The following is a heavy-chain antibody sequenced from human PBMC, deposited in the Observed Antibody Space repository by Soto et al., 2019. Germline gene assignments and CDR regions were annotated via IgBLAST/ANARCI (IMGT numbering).Heavy chain of an antibody. J-gene: IGHJ6*03. V-gene: IGHV4-59*01. CDR3: ARGGTAARRPGFYFFYMDV. CDR2: VYYSGAT. CDR1: GGTMSGFC. D-gene: IGHD6-6*01. Sequence: QVQLQESGPGLVRPSETLSLTCDVSGGTMSGFCWSWIRQSPGKGLEWIGHVYYSGATDYNPSLKSRVTISEDTSRRQFSLKLKSVSAADTAVYYCARGGTAARRPGFYFFYMDVWGKGTTVTV.